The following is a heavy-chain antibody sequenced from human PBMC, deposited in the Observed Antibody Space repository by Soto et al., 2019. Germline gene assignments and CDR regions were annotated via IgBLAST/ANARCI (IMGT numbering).Heavy chain of an antibody. CDR3: AKVRGSLNINDY. D-gene: IGHD1-20*01. CDR1: GFAFSSHA. CDR2: ISGGGSST. J-gene: IGHJ4*02. Sequence: GGSLRLSCAASGFAFSSHAMYWVRQAPGKGLEWVSAISGGGSSTYYANSVKGRFTISRDNSKNTLYLQMDSLRAEDTALYFCAKVRGSLNINDYWGQGTLVTVSS. V-gene: IGHV3-23*01.